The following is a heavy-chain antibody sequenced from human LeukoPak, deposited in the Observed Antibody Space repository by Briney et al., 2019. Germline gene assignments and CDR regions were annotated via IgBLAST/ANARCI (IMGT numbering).Heavy chain of an antibody. V-gene: IGHV4-4*07. CDR2: IYTSGST. Sequence: SETLSLTCTVSGGPISSYYWSWIRQPAGKGLEWIGRIYTSGSTYYNPSLKSRVTMSLDSSKNQFSLKLSSVTAADTAVYYCARDSYYYDTSGYYQCDYWGQGILVTVSS. CDR1: GGPISSYY. D-gene: IGHD3-22*01. J-gene: IGHJ4*02. CDR3: ARDSYYYDTSGYYQCDY.